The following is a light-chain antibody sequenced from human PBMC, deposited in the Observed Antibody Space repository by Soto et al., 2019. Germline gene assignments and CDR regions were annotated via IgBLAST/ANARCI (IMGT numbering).Light chain of an antibody. CDR3: SSYTSSSTRRV. Sequence: QSALTQPASVSGSPGQSITISCTGTSSDVGGYNYVSWYQQHPGKAPQLMIYDVTNRPSGVSNRFSGSKSGNTASLTISGLQAEDEADYYCSSYTSSSTRRVFGGGTQLTVL. CDR2: DVT. J-gene: IGLJ2*01. V-gene: IGLV2-14*01. CDR1: SSDVGGYNY.